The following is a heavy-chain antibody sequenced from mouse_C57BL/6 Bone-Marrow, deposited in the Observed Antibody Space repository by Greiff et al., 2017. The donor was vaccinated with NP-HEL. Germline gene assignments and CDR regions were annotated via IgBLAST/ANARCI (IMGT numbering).Heavy chain of an antibody. Sequence: EVKLQESVAELVRPGASVKLSCTASGFNIKNTYMPWVQQRPEQGLEWIGRIDPANGNTKYAPKVQGKATITADTSSNTAYLQLSSLTSEDTAIYYCARTVYYGSSYWYFDGWGTGTTVTVA. CDR3: ARTVYYGSSYWYFDG. J-gene: IGHJ1*03. CDR2: IDPANGNT. D-gene: IGHD1-1*01. V-gene: IGHV14-3*01. CDR1: GFNIKNTY.